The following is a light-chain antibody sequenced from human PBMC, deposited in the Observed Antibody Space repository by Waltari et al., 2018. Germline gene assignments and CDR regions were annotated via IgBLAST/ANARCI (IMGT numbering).Light chain of an antibody. CDR2: KAS. V-gene: IGKV1-5*03. CDR3: QQYRTYPMT. J-gene: IGKJ5*01. Sequence: DIQMTQSPSTLSAFVGDRVTVTCRASQSITTLLAWYQQKPGKAPKLLIYKASVLESGVPSRFSGSRSGTEFTLTISGLQPEDFAIYFCQQYRTYPMTFGQGTRLEIK. CDR1: QSITTL.